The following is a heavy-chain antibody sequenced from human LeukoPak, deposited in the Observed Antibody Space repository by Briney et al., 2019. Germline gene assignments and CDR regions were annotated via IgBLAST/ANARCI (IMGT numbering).Heavy chain of an antibody. D-gene: IGHD3-10*01. CDR2: IYNTGST. J-gene: IGHJ4*02. CDR1: GGSISSYY. Sequence: SETLSLTCTVSGGSISSYYWNWIRQPPGKGLEWIGYIYNTGSTNNNPSLKSRVTISVDTSKNQFSLNLKSVTAADTAVYYCARAGFGLAPHRGTPFDYWGQGTLVTVSS. V-gene: IGHV4-59*12. CDR3: ARAGFGLAPHRGTPFDY.